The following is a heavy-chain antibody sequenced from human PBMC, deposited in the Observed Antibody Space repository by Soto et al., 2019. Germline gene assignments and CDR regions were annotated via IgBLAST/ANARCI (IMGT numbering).Heavy chain of an antibody. J-gene: IGHJ4*02. Sequence: QVQLQESGPGLVKPSETLSLTCTVSGWSISSYYWSWIRQPPGKGLEWIGYIYYRANPNYNPSLKSRVTISQDTSKNQFSLKLSSVTAADTAVYYCARHYGDGYYYLDYWGQGTLVTVSS. CDR2: IYYRANP. CDR1: GWSISSYY. CDR3: ARHYGDGYYYLDY. V-gene: IGHV4-59*08. D-gene: IGHD1-26*01.